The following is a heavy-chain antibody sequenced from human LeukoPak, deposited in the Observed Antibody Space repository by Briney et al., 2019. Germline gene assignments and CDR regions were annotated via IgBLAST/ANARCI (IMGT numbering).Heavy chain of an antibody. J-gene: IGHJ4*02. CDR2: IQYDGSGN. V-gene: IGHV3-30*02. CDR1: VFTFSSYR. D-gene: IGHD5/OR15-5a*01. CDR3: AKDGFKTSTIWGSLDY. Sequence: GGSLRLSCAAYVFTFSSYRMHGVPQAPGKVLEGVAFIQYDGSGNSYEEYVKGRLTISRDNSKNTLYLQMNSLRAEDTTVYYCAKDGFKTSTIWGSLDYWGQGTLVTVSS.